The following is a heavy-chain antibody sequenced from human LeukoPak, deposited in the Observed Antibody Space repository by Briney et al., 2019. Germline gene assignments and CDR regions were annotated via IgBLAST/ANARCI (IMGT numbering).Heavy chain of an antibody. CDR3: ARDFLPSELPDRDDAFDI. Sequence: PGGSLRLSCAASGFTFSSYSMNWVRQAPGKGLEWVSSISSSSSYIYYADSVKGRFTISRDNAKNSLYLQMNSLRAEDTAVYYCARDFLPSELPDRDDAFDIWGQGTMVTVSS. V-gene: IGHV3-21*01. CDR2: ISSSSSYI. D-gene: IGHD1-26*01. CDR1: GFTFSSYS. J-gene: IGHJ3*02.